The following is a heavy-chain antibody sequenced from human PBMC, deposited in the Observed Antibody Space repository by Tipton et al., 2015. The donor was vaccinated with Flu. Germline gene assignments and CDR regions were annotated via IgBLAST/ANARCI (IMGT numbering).Heavy chain of an antibody. J-gene: IGHJ4*02. CDR3: ARVAGGGNPYYFDY. D-gene: IGHD4-23*01. V-gene: IGHV3-74*01. Sequence: SLRLSCAVSGFTFSSYWMHWVRQAPGKGLVWVSRINSDGGTTNYADSVKGRFTISRDNAKNTLYLQMNSLRAEDTAVYYCARVAGGGNPYYFDYWGQGTLVTVPS. CDR2: INSDGGTT. CDR1: GFTFSSYW.